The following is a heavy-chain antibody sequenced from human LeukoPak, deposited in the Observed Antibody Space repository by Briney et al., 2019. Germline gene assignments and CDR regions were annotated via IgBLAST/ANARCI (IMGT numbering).Heavy chain of an antibody. CDR1: GFALRTSS. CDR2: ISTNGFRT. Sequence: GGSLRLSCAASGFALRTSSMHWVRQTPGKGLEYIAGISTNGFRTYYAKSVKGRFIISRNTSKNTLYLQMDSLGAEDTAVYYCARGESGAGSYHPLLDLWGQGTLVTVSS. V-gene: IGHV3-64*01. D-gene: IGHD3-10*01. J-gene: IGHJ5*02. CDR3: ARGESGAGSYHPLLDL.